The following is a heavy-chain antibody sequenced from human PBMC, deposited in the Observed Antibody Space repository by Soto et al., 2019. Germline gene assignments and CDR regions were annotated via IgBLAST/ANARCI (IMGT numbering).Heavy chain of an antibody. CDR2: ILYDEIYK. D-gene: IGHD5-12*01. J-gene: IGHJ4*02. CDR1: GFTFGGYG. CDR3: ARDRSGYDQTPDY. V-gene: IGHV3-33*01. Sequence: GGSLRLSCASSGFTFGGYGMHWVRQAPGKGLEGGAVILYDEIYKFYADSVKGRFTISRDNSKNTLYLQMSSLRAEDSAVYYCARDRSGYDQTPDYWGQGTLVTVSS.